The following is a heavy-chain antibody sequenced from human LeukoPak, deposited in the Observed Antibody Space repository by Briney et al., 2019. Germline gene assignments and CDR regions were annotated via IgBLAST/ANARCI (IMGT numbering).Heavy chain of an antibody. D-gene: IGHD3-9*01. J-gene: IGHJ4*02. V-gene: IGHV4-61*02. CDR2: IYTSGST. Sequence: SETLSLTCTVSGGSISSGSYYWSWIRQPAGKGLEWIGRIYTSGSTNYNPSLKSRVTISVDTSKNQFSLKLSSVTAADTAVYYCARSRGVRRYFDWLPGPYWGQGTLVTVSS. CDR1: GGSISSGSYY. CDR3: ARSRGVRRYFDWLPGPY.